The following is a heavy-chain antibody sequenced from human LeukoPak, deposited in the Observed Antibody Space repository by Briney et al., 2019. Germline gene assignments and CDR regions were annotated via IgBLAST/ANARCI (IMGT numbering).Heavy chain of an antibody. CDR3: ARVGISLSVIPYYFDY. V-gene: IGHV3-72*01. CDR2: SKNKPNSYST. J-gene: IGHJ4*02. CDR1: GFAFGDHY. D-gene: IGHD3-3*01. Sequence: GGSLRLSCAASGFAFGDHYMDWVRQAPGKGPEWVGRSKNKPNSYSTEYSASVKGRFTISRDVLRSSLFLQMNSLKTEDTAVYYCARVGISLSVIPYYFDYWGQGTLVTVSS.